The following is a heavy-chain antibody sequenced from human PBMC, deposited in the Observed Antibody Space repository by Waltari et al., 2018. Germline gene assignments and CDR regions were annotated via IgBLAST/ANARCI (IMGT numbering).Heavy chain of an antibody. CDR3: ARRPAGSHFDY. CDR1: GDPLPSYD. D-gene: IGHD2-2*01. V-gene: IGHV1-8*01. CDR2: MNPNSGNT. Sequence: QVQLVQSGAEVKRPGASVKVPCKAPGDPLPSYDINWVRQAPGQGLEWMGRMNPNSGNTDYAQKFQDRVTMTRSTSLNTAYMELSSLRPEDTAVYYCARRPAGSHFDYWGQGTLVTVSS. J-gene: IGHJ4*02.